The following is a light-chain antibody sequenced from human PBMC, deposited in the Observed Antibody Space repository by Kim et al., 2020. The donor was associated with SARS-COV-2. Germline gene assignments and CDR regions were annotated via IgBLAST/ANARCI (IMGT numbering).Light chain of an antibody. Sequence: RVTISCTGSSSNIGAGYDVHWYQQLPGTAPKLLIYGNSNRPSGVPDRFSGSKSGTSASLAITGRQAEDDADYYCQSYDSSLSGWVFGGGTQLTVL. CDR3: QSYDSSLSGWV. CDR1: SSNIGAGYD. V-gene: IGLV1-40*01. J-gene: IGLJ3*02. CDR2: GNS.